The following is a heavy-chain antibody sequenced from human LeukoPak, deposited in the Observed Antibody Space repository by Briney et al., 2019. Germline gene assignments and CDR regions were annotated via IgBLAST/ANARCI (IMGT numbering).Heavy chain of an antibody. CDR3: ARHWSPYYDSSAMVD. J-gene: IGHJ4*02. D-gene: IGHD3-22*01. CDR1: GYSFTSYW. CDR2: FYPGDSDT. V-gene: IGHV5-51*01. Sequence: GESLKISCKGSGYSFTSYWIGWVCQMPGKGLEWMGIFYPGDSDTRYSPSFQGQVTISADKSISTAYLQWSSLKASDTAMYYCARHWSPYYDSSAMVDWGQGTLVTVSS.